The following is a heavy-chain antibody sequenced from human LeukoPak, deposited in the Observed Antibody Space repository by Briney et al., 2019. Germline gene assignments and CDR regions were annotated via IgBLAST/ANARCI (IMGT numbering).Heavy chain of an antibody. CDR2: INTGNGNT. D-gene: IGHD3-10*01. J-gene: IGHJ3*01. Sequence: ASVQVSCETSGYNFTDYVMHWVRQAPGQRLVWMGWINTGNGNTRYSQKFQGRVTITSDTSARKVNMDLSSLRSEDTAVYYCARPLVRGIISAFDVWGQGTMVIVSS. CDR3: ARPLVRGIISAFDV. CDR1: GYNFTDYV. V-gene: IGHV1-3*04.